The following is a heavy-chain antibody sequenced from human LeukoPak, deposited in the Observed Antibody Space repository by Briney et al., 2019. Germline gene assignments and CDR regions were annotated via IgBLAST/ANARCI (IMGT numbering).Heavy chain of an antibody. CDR1: GFTVSNNY. Sequence: PGGSLRLSCAVSGFTVSNNYMSWVRQAPGKGLEWVSVIYSGGSTYYADSVKGRFTISRDNSKNTLYLQMNSLRIEDSAVYYCTKDRSYGRSYCGYWGQGTLVTVAS. CDR3: TKDRSYGRSYCGY. V-gene: IGHV3-66*02. CDR2: IYSGGST. D-gene: IGHD5-18*01. J-gene: IGHJ4*02.